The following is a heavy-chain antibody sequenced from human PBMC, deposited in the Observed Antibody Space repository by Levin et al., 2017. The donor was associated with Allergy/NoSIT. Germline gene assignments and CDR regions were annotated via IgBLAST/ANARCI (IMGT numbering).Heavy chain of an antibody. Sequence: PGGSLRLSCAASGFTFSSYAMHWVRQAPGKGLEWVSIISYDGSNKYNADSVKGRFTISRDNSKNTLYLQMNSLRAEDTAVYYCARDPIRSSLPPDWYFDLWGRGTLVIVSS. CDR1: GFTFSSYA. CDR3: ARDPIRSSLPPDWYFDL. J-gene: IGHJ2*01. D-gene: IGHD6-13*01. CDR2: ISYDGSNK. V-gene: IGHV3-30-3*01.